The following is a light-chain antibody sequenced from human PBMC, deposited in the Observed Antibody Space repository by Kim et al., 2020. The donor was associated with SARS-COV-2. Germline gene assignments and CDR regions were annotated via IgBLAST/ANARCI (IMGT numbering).Light chain of an antibody. Sequence: SPGETANLSCRASQSVSSGYLAWYQQKPGQSPRLLIYDASSRATGIPDRFSGSGSGTDFTLTISRLEPEDFAVYYCQQYDRSPRTFGQGTKVDIK. J-gene: IGKJ1*01. CDR2: DAS. CDR3: QQYDRSPRT. V-gene: IGKV3-20*01. CDR1: QSVSSGY.